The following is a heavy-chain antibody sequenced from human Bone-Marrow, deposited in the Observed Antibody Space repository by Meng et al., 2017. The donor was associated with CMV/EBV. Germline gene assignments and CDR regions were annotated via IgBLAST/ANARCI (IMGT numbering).Heavy chain of an antibody. Sequence: ETLSLTCAASGFTFSSYSMNWVRQAPGKGLEWVSSISSSSSYIYYADSVKGRFTISRDNAKNSLYLQMNSLRAEDTAVYYCASHLFYDSSGYYYVEGAFDIWGQGTMVTVSS. D-gene: IGHD3-22*01. J-gene: IGHJ3*02. V-gene: IGHV3-21*01. CDR1: GFTFSSYS. CDR3: ASHLFYDSSGYYYVEGAFDI. CDR2: ISSSSSYI.